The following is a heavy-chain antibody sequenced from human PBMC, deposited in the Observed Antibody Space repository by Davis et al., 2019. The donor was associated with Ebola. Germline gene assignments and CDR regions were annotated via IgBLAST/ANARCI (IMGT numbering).Heavy chain of an antibody. CDR2: IKQDGSQQ. Sequence: GESLKISCAASGFTFTNHWMSWVRQAPGKGLERVANIKQDGSQQYYVDSVKGRFTISRDNAKNSLFLQMSSLRPEDTAVYYCVRQGRDLDIWGQGTMVTVSS. CDR3: VRQGRDLDI. CDR1: GFTFTNHW. V-gene: IGHV3-7*01. J-gene: IGHJ3*02.